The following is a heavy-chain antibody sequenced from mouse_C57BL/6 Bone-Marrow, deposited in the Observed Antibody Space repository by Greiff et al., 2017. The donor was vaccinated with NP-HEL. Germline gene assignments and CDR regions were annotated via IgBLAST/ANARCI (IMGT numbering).Heavy chain of an antibody. CDR3: ARETTVVATFDY. J-gene: IGHJ2*01. V-gene: IGHV1-50*01. CDR1: GYTFTSYW. CDR2: IDPSDSYT. D-gene: IGHD1-1*01. Sequence: QVQLKQPGAELVKPGASVKLSCKASGYTFTSYWMQWVKQRPGQGLEWIGEIDPSDSYTNYNQKFKGKATLTVDTSSSTAYMQLSSLTSEDSAVYYCARETTVVATFDYWGQGTTLTVSS.